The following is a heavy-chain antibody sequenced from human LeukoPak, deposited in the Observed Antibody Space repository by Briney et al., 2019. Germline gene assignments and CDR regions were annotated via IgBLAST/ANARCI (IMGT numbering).Heavy chain of an antibody. CDR1: GYSISRGYY. V-gene: IGHV4-61*01. CDR3: ARGDIVVVPAAIESHAFDI. Sequence: SETLSLTCTVSGYSISRGYYWGWIRQPPGKGLEWIGYIYYSGSTNYNPSLKSRVTISVDTSKDQFSLKLSSVTAADTAVYYCARGDIVVVPAAIESHAFDIWGQGTMVTVSS. J-gene: IGHJ3*02. D-gene: IGHD2-2*02. CDR2: IYYSGST.